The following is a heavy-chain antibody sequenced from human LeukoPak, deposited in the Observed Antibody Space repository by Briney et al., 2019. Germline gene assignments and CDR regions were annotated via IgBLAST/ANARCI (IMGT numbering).Heavy chain of an antibody. J-gene: IGHJ5*02. CDR2: ISGSGGST. CDR3: AKDRVRNWFDP. V-gene: IGHV3-23*01. CDR1: GFTFSSYS. D-gene: IGHD3-10*01. Sequence: GGSLRLSCAASGFTFSSYSMNWVRQAPGKGLEWVSAISGSGGSTYYADSVKGRFIISRDNSKNTLYLQMNSLRAEDTAVYYCAKDRVRNWFDPWGQGTLVTVSS.